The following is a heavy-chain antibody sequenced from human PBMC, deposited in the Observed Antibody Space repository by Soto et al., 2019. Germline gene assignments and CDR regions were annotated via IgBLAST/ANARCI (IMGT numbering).Heavy chain of an antibody. J-gene: IGHJ6*02. D-gene: IGHD3-10*01. V-gene: IGHV3-30-3*01. Sequence: GGSLRLSCAASGFTFSSYAMHWVRQAPGKGLEWVAVISYDGSNKYYADSVKGRFTISRDNSKNTLYLQMNSLRAEDTAVYYCARWFGELLPNYYYYGMDVWGQGTTVTVSS. CDR2: ISYDGSNK. CDR3: ARWFGELLPNYYYYGMDV. CDR1: GFTFSSYA.